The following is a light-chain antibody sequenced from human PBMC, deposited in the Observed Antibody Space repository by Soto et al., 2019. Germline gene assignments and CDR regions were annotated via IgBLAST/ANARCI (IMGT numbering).Light chain of an antibody. CDR1: QSLNSN. V-gene: IGKV3-15*01. Sequence: EIVMTHSPATLSVSPGERATLSCRASQSLNSNLAWYQQRPGQAPRLLIYGANTRATGVPARFSGSGSGTEFTLTISSLQSEDFVLYYCQQYDIWPPITFGQGTRLEIK. J-gene: IGKJ5*01. CDR2: GAN. CDR3: QQYDIWPPIT.